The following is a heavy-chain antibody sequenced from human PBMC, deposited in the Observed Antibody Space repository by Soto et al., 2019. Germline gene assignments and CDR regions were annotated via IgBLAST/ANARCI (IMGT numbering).Heavy chain of an antibody. V-gene: IGHV1-18*01. CDR2: ISAYNGNT. J-gene: IGHJ4*02. Sequence: AASVKVSCKASGYTFTSYGISWVRQAPGQGLEWMGWISAYNGNTNYAQKLQGRFTMTTDTSTSTAYMELRSLRSDDTAVYYCARRRVVAPKGLFDYWGQGTLVTVSS. CDR3: ARRRVVAPKGLFDY. CDR1: GYTFTSYG. D-gene: IGHD2-15*01.